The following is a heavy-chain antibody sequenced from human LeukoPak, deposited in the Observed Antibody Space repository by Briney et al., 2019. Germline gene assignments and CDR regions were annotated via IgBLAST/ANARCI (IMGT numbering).Heavy chain of an antibody. J-gene: IGHJ4*02. CDR2: INAGNGNT. D-gene: IGHD1-14*01. Sequence: ASVKVSCKASGYTFTSYALHWVRQAPGQRLEWMGWINAGNGNTKYSQKFQGRVTITRDTSASTAYMELSSLRSEDTAVYYCARDQGIPVGYYFDYWGQGTLVTVSS. CDR3: ARDQGIPVGYYFDY. V-gene: IGHV1-3*01. CDR1: GYTFTSYA.